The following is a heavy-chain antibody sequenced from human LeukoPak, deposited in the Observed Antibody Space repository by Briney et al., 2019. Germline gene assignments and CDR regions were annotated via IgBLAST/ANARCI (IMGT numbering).Heavy chain of an antibody. V-gene: IGHV4-59*11. Sequence: ASETLSLTCTVSGGSISSHYWSWIRQPPGKGLEWIGYIYYSGSTNYNPFLKSRVTISVDTSKNQFSLKLSSVTAADTAVYYCARWVVTDDAFDIWGQGTMVTVSS. CDR3: ARWVVTDDAFDI. CDR1: GGSISSHY. CDR2: IYYSGST. J-gene: IGHJ3*02. D-gene: IGHD2-21*02.